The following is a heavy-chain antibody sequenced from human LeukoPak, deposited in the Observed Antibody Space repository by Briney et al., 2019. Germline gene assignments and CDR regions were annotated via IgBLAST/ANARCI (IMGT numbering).Heavy chain of an antibody. CDR3: ARDFLYGVTFNFGY. Sequence: PGGSLRLSCAASGVTFSSYWTSWVRQAPGKGLEWVAVISYDGSNKYYADSVKGRFTISRDNSKNTLYLQMNSLRAEDTAVYYCARDFLYGVTFNFGYWGQGTLVTVSS. V-gene: IGHV3-30-3*01. CDR1: GVTFSSYW. J-gene: IGHJ4*02. CDR2: ISYDGSNK. D-gene: IGHD4-17*01.